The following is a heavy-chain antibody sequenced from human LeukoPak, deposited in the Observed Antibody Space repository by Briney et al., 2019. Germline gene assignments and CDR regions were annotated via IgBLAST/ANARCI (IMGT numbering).Heavy chain of an antibody. D-gene: IGHD2-2*01. V-gene: IGHV1-69*05. CDR3: ASQHCSSTSCYFGHYYYYMDV. J-gene: IGHJ6*03. CDR1: GGIFSSYA. Sequence: GASVKVSCKASGGIFSSYAISWVRQAPGQGLEWMGGIIPIFGTANYAQKFQGRVTITTDESTSTAYMELSSLRSEDTAVYYCASQHCSSTSCYFGHYYYYMDVWGKGTTVTVSS. CDR2: IIPIFGTA.